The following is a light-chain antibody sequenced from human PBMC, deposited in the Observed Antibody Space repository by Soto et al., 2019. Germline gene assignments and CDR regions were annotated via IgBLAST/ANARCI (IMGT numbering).Light chain of an antibody. Sequence: QTVVTQEPSFSVSPGGTVTLTCSLSSGSVSTSYYPSWYQQTPGQAPRTLIYSTNTRSSGVPDRFSGSILGNKAALTITGAQADDESDYYCVLYMGSGISFGGGTKLTVL. V-gene: IGLV8-61*01. CDR1: SGSVSTSYY. CDR2: STN. CDR3: VLYMGSGIS. J-gene: IGLJ2*01.